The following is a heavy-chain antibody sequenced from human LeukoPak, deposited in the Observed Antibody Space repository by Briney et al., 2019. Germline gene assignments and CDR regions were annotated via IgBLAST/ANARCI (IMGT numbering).Heavy chain of an antibody. CDR2: INHSGST. V-gene: IGHV4-34*01. CDR3: ARGGIAAAGVRRKIDY. Sequence: SETLSLTCAVYGGSFSGYYWSWIRQPPGKGLEWIGEINHSGSTNYNPPLKSRVTISVDTSKNQFSLKLSSVTAADTAVYYCARGGIAAAGVRRKIDYWGQGTLVTVSS. D-gene: IGHD6-13*01. CDR1: GGSFSGYY. J-gene: IGHJ4*02.